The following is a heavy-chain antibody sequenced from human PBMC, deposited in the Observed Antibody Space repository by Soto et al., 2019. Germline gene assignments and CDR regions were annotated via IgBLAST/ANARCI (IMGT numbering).Heavy chain of an antibody. CDR3: VREGGSLAFDS. CDR2: ISYTSTTI. CDR1: GLTFSTDE. D-gene: IGHD1-1*01. V-gene: IGHV3-48*03. Sequence: EVQLVASGGDLVPPGGSLRLSCADSGLTFSTDEMNWVRQPPGKGLEWLAYISYTSTTIKYADSVKGRFAVSRDNAKKSLYLQMNNLRVEDTAIYYCVREGGSLAFDSWGQGTLVTVSS. J-gene: IGHJ4*02.